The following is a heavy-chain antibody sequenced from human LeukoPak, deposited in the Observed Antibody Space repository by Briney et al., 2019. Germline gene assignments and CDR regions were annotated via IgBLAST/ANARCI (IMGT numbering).Heavy chain of an antibody. CDR3: AKDRPVVGWELPHFDY. D-gene: IGHD1-26*01. J-gene: IGHJ4*02. Sequence: PGGSLKLSCAASGFTFSGSAMHWVRQASGKGLEWVGRIRSKANSYATAYAASVKGRFTISRDNSKNTLYLQMNSLRAEDTAVYYCAKDRPVVGWELPHFDYWGQGTLVTVSS. V-gene: IGHV3-73*01. CDR2: IRSKANSYAT. CDR1: GFTFSGSA.